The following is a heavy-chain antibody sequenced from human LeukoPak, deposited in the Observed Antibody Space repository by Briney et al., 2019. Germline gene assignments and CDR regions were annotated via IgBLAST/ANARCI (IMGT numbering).Heavy chain of an antibody. CDR2: FDPEDGET. CDR3: ATGLWELFTAGYDY. V-gene: IGHV1-24*01. CDR1: GYTLTELS. J-gene: IGHJ4*02. D-gene: IGHD1-26*01. Sequence: ASVKVSCKVSGYTLTELSMHWVRQAPGKGLEWMGGFDPEDGETIYAQKFQGRVTMTEDTSTDTAYMELSSLRSEDTAVYYCATGLWELFTAGYDYWGQGILVTVSS.